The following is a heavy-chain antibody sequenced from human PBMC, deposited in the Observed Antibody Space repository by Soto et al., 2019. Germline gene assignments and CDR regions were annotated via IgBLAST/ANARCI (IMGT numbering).Heavy chain of an antibody. CDR3: ARSISSGWYLAFDY. J-gene: IGHJ4*02. V-gene: IGHV3-53*01. CDR1: GFTVSSNY. CDR2: IYSGGST. D-gene: IGHD6-19*01. Sequence: GGSLRLSCAASGFTVSSNYMSWVRQAPGKGLEWVSVIYSGGSTYYADSVKGRFTISRDKSKNTLYLQMNSLRAEDTAVYYCARSISSGWYLAFDYWGQGAMVTVSS.